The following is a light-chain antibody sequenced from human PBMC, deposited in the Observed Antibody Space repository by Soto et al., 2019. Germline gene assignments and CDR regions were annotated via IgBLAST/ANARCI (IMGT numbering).Light chain of an antibody. V-gene: IGKV3-11*01. J-gene: IGKJ4*01. Sequence: EMRMTQSPSTLSLSAGESANLSWRASQSVSSYLAWYQQKPGQAPRLLIYDASNRATGIPARFSGSGYGTDFNLTISSLETEDFAVYYCQQRSKWPLTFGGGTKVDIK. CDR1: QSVSSY. CDR2: DAS. CDR3: QQRSKWPLT.